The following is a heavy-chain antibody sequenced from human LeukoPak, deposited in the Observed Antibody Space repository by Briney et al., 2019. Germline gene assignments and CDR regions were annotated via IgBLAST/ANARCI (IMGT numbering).Heavy chain of an antibody. CDR2: ISYDGSNK. D-gene: IGHD3-10*01. J-gene: IGHJ4*02. CDR3: ATSSMVRGAQLDY. Sequence: GGSLRLSCAASGFTFSSYAMHWVRQAPGKGLEWVAVISYDGSNKYYADSVKGRFTISRDNSKNTLYLQMNSLRAEDTAVYYCATSSMVRGAQLDYWGQGTLVTVSS. V-gene: IGHV3-30*04. CDR1: GFTFSSYA.